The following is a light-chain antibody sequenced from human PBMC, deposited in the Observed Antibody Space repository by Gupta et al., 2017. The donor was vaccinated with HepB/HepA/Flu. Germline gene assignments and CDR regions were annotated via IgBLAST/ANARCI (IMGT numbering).Light chain of an antibody. V-gene: IGLV1-51*01. Sequence: QSVLTQPPSVSAAPGQKVTISCSGTSSNIGNNYVSWYQQLPGTAPKLLIYDNNKRPSGIPDRFSGSKSGTSATLGITGLQTGDEADYYCGTWDSSLSVNWVSGGGTKLTVL. J-gene: IGLJ3*02. CDR1: SSNIGNNY. CDR2: DNN. CDR3: GTWDSSLSVNWV.